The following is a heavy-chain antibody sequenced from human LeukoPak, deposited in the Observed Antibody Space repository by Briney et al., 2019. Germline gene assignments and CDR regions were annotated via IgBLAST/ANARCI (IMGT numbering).Heavy chain of an antibody. V-gene: IGHV3-30*02. CDR2: IRYDGSNK. CDR1: GFTFDDYA. CDR3: AKEGGSTQGY. Sequence: GGSLRLSCAASGFTFDDYAMHWVRQAPGKGLEWVAFIRYDGSNKYYADSVKGRFTLSRDNSKNTVYLQMNSLRAEDTAVYYCAKEGGSTQGYWGQGILVTVSS. J-gene: IGHJ4*02. D-gene: IGHD1-26*01.